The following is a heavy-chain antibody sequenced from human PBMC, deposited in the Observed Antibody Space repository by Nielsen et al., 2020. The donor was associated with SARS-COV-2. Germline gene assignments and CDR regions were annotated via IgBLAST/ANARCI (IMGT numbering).Heavy chain of an antibody. V-gene: IGHV3-30*19. J-gene: IGHJ6*02. CDR1: GFTFSSYG. CDR2: IWYDGSNK. CDR3: ARTYYYDSSGYYFPSYYYYGMDV. Sequence: GESLKISCAASGFTFSSYGMHWVRQAPGKGLEWVAVIWYDGSNKYYADSVKGRFTISRDNSKNTLYLQMNSLRAEDTAVYYCARTYYYDSSGYYFPSYYYYGMDVWGQGTTVTVSS. D-gene: IGHD3-22*01.